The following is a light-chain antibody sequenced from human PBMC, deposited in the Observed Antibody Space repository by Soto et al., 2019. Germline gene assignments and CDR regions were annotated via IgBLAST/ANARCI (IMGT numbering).Light chain of an antibody. CDR3: QQRSDWPLT. CDR2: DAS. Sequence: EIVLAQSPATLSLSPGERATLSCRASQSVRSYLAWYQQKPGQAPRLLIYDASNRATGIPARFSGSGSGTDFTLTISSLEPEDFAVYYCQQRSDWPLTFGHGTRLEI. V-gene: IGKV3-11*01. CDR1: QSVRSY. J-gene: IGKJ5*01.